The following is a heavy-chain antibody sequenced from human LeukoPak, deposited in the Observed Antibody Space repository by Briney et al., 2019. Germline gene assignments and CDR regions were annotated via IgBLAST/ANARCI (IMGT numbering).Heavy chain of an antibody. CDR2: IYYSGST. CDR1: GGSISSYY. Sequence: SETPSLTCTVSGGSISSYYWSWIRQPPGKGLEWIGYIYYSGSTNYNPSLKSRVTISVDTSKNQFSLKLTSVTAADTAVYFCARMGSSGYYPYYFDYWGQGTLVTVSS. CDR3: ARMGSSGYYPYYFDY. V-gene: IGHV4-59*08. J-gene: IGHJ4*02. D-gene: IGHD3-22*01.